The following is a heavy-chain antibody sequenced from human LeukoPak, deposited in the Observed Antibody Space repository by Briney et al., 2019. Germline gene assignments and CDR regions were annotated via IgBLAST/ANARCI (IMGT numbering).Heavy chain of an antibody. CDR1: GFTFSSYG. V-gene: IGHV3-7*01. Sequence: GGSLRLSCAASGFTFSSYGMHWVRQAPGKGLEWVANIKQDGSEKYYVDSVKGRFTISRDNAKNSLYLQMNSLRAEDTAVYYCAKGEIRYFDWWVHPTDYWGQGTLVTVSS. CDR2: IKQDGSEK. J-gene: IGHJ4*02. D-gene: IGHD3-9*01. CDR3: AKGEIRYFDWWVHPTDY.